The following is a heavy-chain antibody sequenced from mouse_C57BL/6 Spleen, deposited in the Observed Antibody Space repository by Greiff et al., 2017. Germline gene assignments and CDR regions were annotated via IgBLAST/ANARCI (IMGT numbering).Heavy chain of an antibody. V-gene: IGHV1-26*01. J-gene: IGHJ2*01. CDR1: GYTFTDYY. Sequence: EVQLQQSGPELVKPGASVKISCKASGYTFTDYYMNWVKQSHGKSLEWIGDINPNNGGTSYNQKFKGKATLTVDKSSSTAYMELRSLTSEDSAVYYCARKEVYYGSSYENYWGQGTTLTVSS. CDR3: ARKEVYYGSSYENY. CDR2: INPNNGGT. D-gene: IGHD1-1*01.